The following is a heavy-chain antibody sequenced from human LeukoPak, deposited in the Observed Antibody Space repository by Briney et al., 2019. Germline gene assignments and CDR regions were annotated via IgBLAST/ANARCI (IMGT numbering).Heavy chain of an antibody. CDR2: ISSGGDIT. J-gene: IGHJ4*02. Sequence: PGGSLRLSCAASGFTVTSYAMSWVRQTPEKGLEWVSSISSGGDITHHAGSVMGRFTISRDISKNTLYLQMNSLRVEDTAVYYCAMSDCGGDCYLLDYWGQGTLVTVSS. CDR1: GFTVTSYA. V-gene: IGHV3-23*01. D-gene: IGHD2-21*02. CDR3: AMSDCGGDCYLLDY.